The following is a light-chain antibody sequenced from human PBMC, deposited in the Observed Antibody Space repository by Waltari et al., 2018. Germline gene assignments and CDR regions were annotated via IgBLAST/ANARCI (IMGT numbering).Light chain of an antibody. V-gene: IGKV4-1*01. CDR2: WAS. J-gene: IGKJ5*01. CDR1: QSVLYSSNNKNY. CDR3: QEYYTTHPV. Sequence: DIVMTQSPDSLAVSLGERATINCKSSQSVLYSSNNKNYLAWYQQKPGQPPKLLIYWASTRESGVPDRFSGSGSGTDFTLTITSLQAEDVALYHCQEYYTTHPVFGQGTRLEIK.